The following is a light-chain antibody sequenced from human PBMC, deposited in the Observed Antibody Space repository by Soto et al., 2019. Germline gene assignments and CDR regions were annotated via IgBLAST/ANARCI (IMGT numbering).Light chain of an antibody. Sequence: EIVLTQSPGTLSLSPGDTATLSCRARQSLSSNYLAWYQQRPGQAPKLLIYDISRRATGIPDRFSGSGSGTDFPLTSTRLDHEDFAVYYCQQYGGSMTFGQGTRLEIE. CDR2: DIS. V-gene: IGKV3-20*01. J-gene: IGKJ5*01. CDR3: QQYGGSMT. CDR1: QSLSSNY.